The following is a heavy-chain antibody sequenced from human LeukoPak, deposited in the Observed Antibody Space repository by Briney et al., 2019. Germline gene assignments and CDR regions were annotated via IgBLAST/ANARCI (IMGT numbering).Heavy chain of an antibody. Sequence: WGSLPLSCAASGFTFSSYSMNWVRQAPARGLAWVSYISSSSSTIYYADSVQGRFTISRDNAKNSLYLQMNSLRAEDTAVYYCARDYYDFWSRYPSSTPKYYMDVWGKGTTVTVSS. J-gene: IGHJ6*03. CDR2: ISSSSSTI. CDR1: GFTFSSYS. D-gene: IGHD3-3*01. CDR3: ARDYYDFWSRYPSSTPKYYMDV. V-gene: IGHV3-48*01.